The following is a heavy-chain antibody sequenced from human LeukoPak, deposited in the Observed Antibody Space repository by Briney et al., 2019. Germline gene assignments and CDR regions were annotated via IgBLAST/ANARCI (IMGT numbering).Heavy chain of an antibody. CDR3: ARSGLSYGSGSYFGWYFDL. CDR2: ISSSSSYI. V-gene: IGHV3-21*01. CDR1: GFTFSSYS. J-gene: IGHJ2*01. Sequence: QSGGSLRLSCAASGFTFSSYSMNWVRQAPGKGLEWVSSISSSSSYIYYADSVKGRFTISRDNAKNSLYLQMNSLRAEDTAVYYCARSGLSYGSGSYFGWYFDLWGRGTLVTVSS. D-gene: IGHD3-10*01.